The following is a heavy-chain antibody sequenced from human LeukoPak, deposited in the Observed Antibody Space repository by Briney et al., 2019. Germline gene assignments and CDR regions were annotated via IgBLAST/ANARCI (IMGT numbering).Heavy chain of an antibody. D-gene: IGHD3-10*01. CDR2: IYTSGST. J-gene: IGHJ6*03. Sequence: KTGGSLRLSCTGVGFNFGDYGLSWVRQAPGKGLEWIGRIYTSGSTNYNPSLKSRVTMSVDTSKNQFSLKLSSVTAADTAVYYCARISATMVRGVIKRDYYYYYMDVWGKGTTVTISS. V-gene: IGHV4-4*07. CDR3: ARISATMVRGVIKRDYYYYYMDV. CDR1: GFNFGDYG.